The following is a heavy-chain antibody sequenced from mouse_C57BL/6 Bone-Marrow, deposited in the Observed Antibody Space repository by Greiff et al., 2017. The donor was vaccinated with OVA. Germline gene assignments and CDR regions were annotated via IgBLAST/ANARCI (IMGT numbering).Heavy chain of an antibody. CDR2: IDPENGDT. Sequence: VQLQQSGAELVRPGASVKLSCTASGFNIKDDYMHWVKQRPEQGLEWIGWIDPENGDTEYASKFQGKATITADTSSNTAYLQLSSLTSEDTAVYYCTTLRLRRWFAYWGQGTLVTVSA. V-gene: IGHV14-4*01. CDR1: GFNIKDDY. D-gene: IGHD2-4*01. J-gene: IGHJ3*01. CDR3: TTLRLRRWFAY.